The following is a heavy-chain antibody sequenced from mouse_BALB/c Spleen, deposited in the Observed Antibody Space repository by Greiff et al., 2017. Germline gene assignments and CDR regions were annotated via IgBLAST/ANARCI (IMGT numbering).Heavy chain of an antibody. CDR1: GYSFTSYW. CDR3: ARRLGGNAFAY. J-gene: IGHJ3*01. Sequence: QVQLQQSGAELAKPGASVKMSCKASGYSFTSYWMHWVKQRPGQGLEWIGYIYPSTGYTEYNQKFKDKATLTANKSSSTAYMQLSSLTSEDSAVYYCARRLGGNAFAYWGQGTLVTVSA. D-gene: IGHD2-1*01. CDR2: IYPSTGYT. V-gene: IGHV1-7*01.